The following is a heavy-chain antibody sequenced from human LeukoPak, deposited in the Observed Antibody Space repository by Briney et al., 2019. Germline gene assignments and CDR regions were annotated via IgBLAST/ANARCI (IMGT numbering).Heavy chain of an antibody. D-gene: IGHD3-9*01. J-gene: IGHJ4*02. Sequence: PSETLSLTCTVSGGSISSSNYYWGWIRQPPGKGLEWIGSIYYSGSTYYNPSLKSRVTISVDTSKNQFSLKLSSVSAADTAVYYCLRHPVLRYLGTWGQGTLVTVSS. V-gene: IGHV4-39*01. CDR1: GGSISSSNYY. CDR3: LRHPVLRYLGT. CDR2: IYYSGST.